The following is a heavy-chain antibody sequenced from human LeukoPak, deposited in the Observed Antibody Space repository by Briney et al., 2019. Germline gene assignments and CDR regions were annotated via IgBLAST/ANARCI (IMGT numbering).Heavy chain of an antibody. CDR3: AKTGGSVYYFDY. CDR1: GSTFSSYA. Sequence: PGGSLRLSCAASGSTFSSYAMSWVRQAPGKGLGWVPAISGSGGSAYYADSVKGRFTISRDSSKNTLYLQMNSLRAEDTAVYYCAKTGGSVYYFDYWGQGTLVTVSS. D-gene: IGHD3-10*01. V-gene: IGHV3-23*01. CDR2: ISGSGGSA. J-gene: IGHJ4*02.